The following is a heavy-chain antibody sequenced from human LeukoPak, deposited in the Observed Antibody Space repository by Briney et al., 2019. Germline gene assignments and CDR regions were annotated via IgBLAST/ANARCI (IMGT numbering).Heavy chain of an antibody. CDR1: GGSISSSSYY. V-gene: IGHV4-39*07. CDR2: IYYSGST. Sequence: SETLSLTCTVSGGSISSSSYYWGWIRQPPGKGLEWIGSIYYSGSTYYNPSLKSRVTISVDTSKNQFSLKLSSVTAADTAVYYCARDRGLWFGELGNYFDYWGQGTLVTVSS. D-gene: IGHD3-10*01. CDR3: ARDRGLWFGELGNYFDY. J-gene: IGHJ4*02.